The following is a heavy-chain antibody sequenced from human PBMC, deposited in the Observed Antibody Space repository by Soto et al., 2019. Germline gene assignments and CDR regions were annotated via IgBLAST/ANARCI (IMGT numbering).Heavy chain of an antibody. CDR3: ARGNPDIVVVPAATGRLSWFDP. CDR2: IYYSGST. Sequence: SLPCTVSGASISSGGYYWSWIRQHPGKGLEWIGYIYYSGSTYYNPSLKSRVTISVDTSKNQFSLKLSSVTAADTAVYYCARGNPDIVVVPAATGRLSWFDPWGQGTLVTVSS. CDR1: GASISSGGYY. J-gene: IGHJ5*02. D-gene: IGHD2-2*01. V-gene: IGHV4-31*03.